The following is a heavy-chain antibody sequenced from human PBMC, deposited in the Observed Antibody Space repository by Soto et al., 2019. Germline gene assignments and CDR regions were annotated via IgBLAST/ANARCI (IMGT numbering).Heavy chain of an antibody. J-gene: IGHJ5*02. Sequence: PGGSLRLSCAASGFTFSSYGMHWVRQAPGKGLEWVAVISYDGSNKYYADSVKGRFTISRDNSKNTLYLQMNSLRAEDTAVYYCAKVARGLAVAGTAFDPWGQGTLVTVSS. CDR1: GFTFSSYG. CDR2: ISYDGSNK. D-gene: IGHD6-19*01. V-gene: IGHV3-30*18. CDR3: AKVARGLAVAGTAFDP.